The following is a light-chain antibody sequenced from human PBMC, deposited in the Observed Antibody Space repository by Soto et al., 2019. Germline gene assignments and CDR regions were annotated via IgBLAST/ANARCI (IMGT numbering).Light chain of an antibody. V-gene: IGLV2-11*01. Sequence: QSVLTQPRSVSGSPGQSVTISCTGASSDVGGYDYVSWYQHHPGKAPKLIVFDVNKRPSGVPDRFSGSKSGNTASLTISGLQAEDEADFYCCSYAGSYTVLFGGGTQLTVL. CDR1: SSDVGGYDY. CDR3: CSYAGSYTVL. J-gene: IGLJ2*01. CDR2: DVN.